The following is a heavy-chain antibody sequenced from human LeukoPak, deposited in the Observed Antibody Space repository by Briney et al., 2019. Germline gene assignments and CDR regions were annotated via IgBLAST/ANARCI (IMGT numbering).Heavy chain of an antibody. V-gene: IGHV4-38-2*01. D-gene: IGHD4-17*01. CDR2: IYHSGST. CDR3: ARNRSVTTPPGFDH. CDR1: GYSIRGDDY. Sequence: SETLSLTCAVSGYSIRGDDYWGWIRQSPGKGLEWIGSIYHSGSTHYNPSLKSRVTISVDTSKSQFSLMLNSVTAADTAVYYCARNRSVTTPPGFDHSGEGTRVTVSS. J-gene: IGHJ4*02.